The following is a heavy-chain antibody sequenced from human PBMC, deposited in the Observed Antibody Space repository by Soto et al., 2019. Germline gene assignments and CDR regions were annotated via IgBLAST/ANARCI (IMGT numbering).Heavy chain of an antibody. J-gene: IGHJ6*02. CDR2: ISGYNGKT. CDR1: GYTFTSYG. Sequence: QVQLVQSGGEVRKPGASVTVSCKASGYTFTSYGISWVRQAPGQGLEWMGWISGYNGKTNYAQKVQDRVTMTTDTSTSTVYLELRSLRYDDTAVHYCAREGDVPDYYYGMDVWGQGTTVTVSS. V-gene: IGHV1-18*01. D-gene: IGHD2-21*02. CDR3: AREGDVPDYYYGMDV.